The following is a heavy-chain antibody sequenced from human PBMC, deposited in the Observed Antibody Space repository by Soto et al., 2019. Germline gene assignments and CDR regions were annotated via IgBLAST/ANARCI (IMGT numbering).Heavy chain of an antibody. V-gene: IGHV4-30-2*03. CDR1: GGSISSGGYS. D-gene: IGHD3-10*01. Sequence: SETLSLTCAVSGGSISSGGYSWSWIRQPPGKGLEWIGYIYHSGSTYYNPSLRSRVTISADTSTNQFSLKLSSVTAADTAVYYCARLVTMVRGILITWFDPWGHGTLVTVSS. CDR3: ARLVTMVRGILITWFDP. CDR2: IYHSGST. J-gene: IGHJ5*02.